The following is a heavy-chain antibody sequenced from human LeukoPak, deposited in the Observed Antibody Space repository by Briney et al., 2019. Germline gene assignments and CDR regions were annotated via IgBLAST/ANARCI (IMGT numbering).Heavy chain of an antibody. CDR3: ARTYYYYDSSGYCY. D-gene: IGHD3-22*01. CDR1: GFTFSSYS. Sequence: TGGSLRLSCAASGFTFSSYSMNWVRQAPGKGLEWVSYISSSSTIYYADSVKGRFTISRDNAKNSLYLQMNSLRAEDTAVYYCARTYYYYDSSGYCYWGQGTLVTVSS. J-gene: IGHJ4*02. CDR2: ISSSSTI. V-gene: IGHV3-48*04.